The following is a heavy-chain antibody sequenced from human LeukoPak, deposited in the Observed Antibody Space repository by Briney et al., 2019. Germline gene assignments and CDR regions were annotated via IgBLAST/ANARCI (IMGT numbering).Heavy chain of an antibody. D-gene: IGHD3-9*01. J-gene: IGHJ3*02. V-gene: IGHV4-34*01. CDR2: INHSGST. CDR3: ARGTSYYDILTGPDAFDI. CDR1: GGSFSGYY. Sequence: SETLSLTCAVYGGSFSGYYWSWIRQPPGKGLEWIGEINHSGSTNYNPSLKSRVTISVDTSKNQFSPKLSSVTAADTAVYYCARGTSYYDILTGPDAFDIWGQGTMVTVSS.